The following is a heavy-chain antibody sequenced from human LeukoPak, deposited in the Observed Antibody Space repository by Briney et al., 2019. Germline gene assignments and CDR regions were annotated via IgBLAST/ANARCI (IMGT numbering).Heavy chain of an antibody. CDR1: GFTFSSYW. D-gene: IGHD3-22*01. CDR2: IKQDGSEK. CDR3: ARDPGVNYYDSSGYSFP. J-gene: IGHJ5*02. Sequence: GGSPRLSCAASGFTFSSYWMSWVCQAPGKGLEWVANIKQDGSEKYYVDSVKGRFTISRDNAKNSLYLQMNSLRAEDTAVYYCARDPGVNYYDSSGYSFPWGQGTLVTVPS. V-gene: IGHV3-7*01.